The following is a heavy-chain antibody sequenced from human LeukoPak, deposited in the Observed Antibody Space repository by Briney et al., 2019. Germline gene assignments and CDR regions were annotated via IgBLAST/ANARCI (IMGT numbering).Heavy chain of an antibody. D-gene: IGHD6-13*01. V-gene: IGHV3-30*02. CDR3: ARRGIAAAVVDY. J-gene: IGHJ4*02. Sequence: GGSLRLSCAASGFTFSSYGMHWVRQAPGKGLEWVAFIRYDGINKYSADSVKGRFTISRDNSKNTLYLQMNSLRAEDTAVYYCARRGIAAAVVDYWGQGTLVTVSS. CDR1: GFTFSSYG. CDR2: IRYDGINK.